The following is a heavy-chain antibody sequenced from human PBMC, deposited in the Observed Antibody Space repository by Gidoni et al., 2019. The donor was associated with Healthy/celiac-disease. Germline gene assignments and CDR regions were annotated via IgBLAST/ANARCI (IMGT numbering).Heavy chain of an antibody. CDR2: IYYSGST. D-gene: IGHD3-3*01. Sequence: QLQLQESGPGLVKPSETLSLTCTVSGGSISSYYWSWIRQPPGKGLEWIGYIYYSGSTNYNPSLKSRVTISVDTSKNQFSLKLSSVTAADTAVYYCARDRGFWSGYSYYFDYWGQGTLVTVSS. CDR1: GGSISSYY. CDR3: ARDRGFWSGYSYYFDY. J-gene: IGHJ4*02. V-gene: IGHV4-59*01.